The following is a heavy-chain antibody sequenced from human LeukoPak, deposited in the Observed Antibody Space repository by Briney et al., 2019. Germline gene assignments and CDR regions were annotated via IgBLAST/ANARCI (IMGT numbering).Heavy chain of an antibody. CDR3: ARSRGYYDSSGFQPLDY. J-gene: IGHJ4*02. CDR1: GFTFSSYW. Sequence: GGSLRLSCAASGFTFSSYWMHWVRQAPGKGLVWVSRINSDGSSTSYADSVKGRFTISRDNAKNTLYLQMNSLRAEDTAVYYCARSRGYYDSSGFQPLDYWGQGTLVTVST. CDR2: INSDGSST. D-gene: IGHD3-22*01. V-gene: IGHV3-74*01.